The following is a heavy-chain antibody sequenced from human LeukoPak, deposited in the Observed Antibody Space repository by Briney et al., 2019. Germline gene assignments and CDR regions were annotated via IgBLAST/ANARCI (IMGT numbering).Heavy chain of an antibody. CDR2: IDASGGST. V-gene: IGHV3-23*01. Sequence: GGSLRLSCAASGFTFGSYAMTWVRQAPGKGLEWVSSIDASGGSTYYADSVKGRFTISRDNSKNTFYLQMDTLRADDTAVYYCAKGSGSGWYGWFAPWGQGTLVTVSS. D-gene: IGHD6-19*01. CDR1: GFTFGSYA. J-gene: IGHJ5*02. CDR3: AKGSGSGWYGWFAP.